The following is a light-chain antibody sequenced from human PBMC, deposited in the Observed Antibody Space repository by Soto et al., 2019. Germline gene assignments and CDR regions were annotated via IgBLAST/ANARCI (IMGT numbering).Light chain of an antibody. Sequence: IQLTQSPSSLSASVGDRVTITCRASPGISSYLAWYQQKPGKAPKLLIYGASTLQSGVPSRFSGSGSGTDFTLTVSSLQPEDSATYYCQQLNSYPLTFGGGTKVDIK. CDR3: QQLNSYPLT. J-gene: IGKJ4*01. V-gene: IGKV1-9*01. CDR1: PGISSY. CDR2: GAS.